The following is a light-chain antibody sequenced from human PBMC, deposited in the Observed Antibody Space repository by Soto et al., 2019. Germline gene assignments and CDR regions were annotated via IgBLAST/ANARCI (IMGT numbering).Light chain of an antibody. J-gene: IGKJ4*01. CDR1: QSVSSY. CDR3: QQRSNWPPDLT. CDR2: DAS. V-gene: IGKV3-11*01. Sequence: EIVLTQSPATLSLSPGERATISCRASQSVSSYLAWYQQKPGQAPRLLIYDASNRATGIPARFSGSGSGTDFTLTISCLEPEDFAVYYCQQRSNWPPDLTFGGGTKVDIK.